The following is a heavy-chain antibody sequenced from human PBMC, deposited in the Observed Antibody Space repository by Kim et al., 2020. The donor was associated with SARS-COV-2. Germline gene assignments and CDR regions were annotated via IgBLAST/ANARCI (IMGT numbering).Heavy chain of an antibody. J-gene: IGHJ6*02. D-gene: IGHD4-4*01. CDR1: GGSFSGYY. Sequence: SETLSLTCAVYGGSFSGYYWSWIRQPPGKGLEWIGEINHSGSTNYNPSLKSRVTISVDTSKNQFSLKLSSVTAADTAVYYCARGAIDYSNYPRYYYYGMDVWGQGTTVTVSS. CDR3: ARGAIDYSNYPRYYYYGMDV. V-gene: IGHV4-34*01. CDR2: INHSGST.